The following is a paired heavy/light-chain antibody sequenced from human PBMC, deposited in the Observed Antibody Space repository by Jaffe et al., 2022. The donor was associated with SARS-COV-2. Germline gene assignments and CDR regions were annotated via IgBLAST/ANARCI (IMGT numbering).Light chain of an antibody. V-gene: IGLV1-44*01. CDR1: SSNIGSNT. CDR3: ATWDDSLNGWV. CDR2: SNN. J-gene: IGLJ3*02. Sequence: QSVLTQPPSASGTPGQRVTISCSGSSSNIGSNTVNWYQQLPGTAPKLLIYSNNQRPSGVPDRFSGSKSGTSASLAISGLQSEDEADYYCATWDDSLNGWVFGGGTKLTVL.
Heavy chain of an antibody. V-gene: IGHV4-61*02. Sequence: QVQLQESGPGLVKPSQTLSLTCTVSGGSISSGSYFWSWIRQPAGKGLEWIGRIYTSGSTNYNPSLKSRVTISVDTSKNQFSLKLSSVTAADTAVYFCARDSRGVGIEYSSSSRLGNYYYYGMDVWGQGTTVTVSS. J-gene: IGHJ6*02. D-gene: IGHD6-6*01. CDR3: ARDSRGVGIEYSSSSRLGNYYYYGMDV. CDR2: IYTSGST. CDR1: GGSISSGSYF.